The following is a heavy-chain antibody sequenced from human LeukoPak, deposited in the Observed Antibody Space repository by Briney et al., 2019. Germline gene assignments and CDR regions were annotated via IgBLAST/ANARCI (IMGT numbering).Heavy chain of an antibody. V-gene: IGHV3-21*01. CDR2: ISSSSSYI. CDR1: GFTFSSYS. D-gene: IGHD6-19*01. CDR3: ARDREAGVAGTETDWFDP. J-gene: IGHJ5*02. Sequence: PGGSLRLSCAASGFTFSSYSMNWVRQAPGKGLEWVSSISSSSSYIYYADSVKGRFTISRDNAKNSLYLQMNSLRAEDTAVYYCARDREAGVAGTETDWFDPWGQGTLVTVSS.